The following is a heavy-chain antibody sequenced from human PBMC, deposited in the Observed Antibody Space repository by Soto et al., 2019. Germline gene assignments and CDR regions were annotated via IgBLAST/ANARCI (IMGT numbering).Heavy chain of an antibody. J-gene: IGHJ4*02. CDR2: INPHNGDT. D-gene: IGHD6-6*01. Sequence: GASVKVSCKAPGYTFTDYYMHWVRQAPGQGLEWMGWINPHNGDTNYAQKFQGRVTMTRDTSISTAYMEVSRLRSDDTAAYYCARSVSFITPRPDYWGQGTLVTVSS. V-gene: IGHV1-2*02. CDR3: ARSVSFITPRPDY. CDR1: GYTFTDYY.